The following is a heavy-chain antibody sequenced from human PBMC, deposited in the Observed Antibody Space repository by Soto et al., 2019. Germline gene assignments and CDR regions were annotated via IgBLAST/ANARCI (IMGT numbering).Heavy chain of an antibody. V-gene: IGHV1-69*13. CDR2: IISIFGTA. CDR1: GGTFSSYA. D-gene: IGHD2-2*02. CDR3: ARGDIVVVPAAIGGYCYYGMDV. Sequence: SVKVSFKASGGTFSSYAISWVRQAPGQGLEWMGGIISIFGTANYAQKFQGRVTITADESTSTGYMELSSLRSEDTAVYYCARGDIVVVPAAIGGYCYYGMDVWGQGTTVTVSS. J-gene: IGHJ6*02.